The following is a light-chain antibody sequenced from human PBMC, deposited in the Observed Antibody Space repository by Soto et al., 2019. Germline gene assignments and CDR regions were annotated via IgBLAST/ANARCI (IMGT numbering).Light chain of an antibody. V-gene: IGLV2-8*01. CDR2: EVS. CDR3: SQIEGSKNYV. CDR1: SSDVGGYNY. J-gene: IGLJ1*01. Sequence: QSALTQPPSASGSPGQSVTISCTGTSSDVGGYNYVSWYHQHPGKAPKLMIYEVSKRPSGVPDRFSGSKSGNTASLTVSGLPVEVWADFYCSQIEGSKNYVFGTGTKVTVL.